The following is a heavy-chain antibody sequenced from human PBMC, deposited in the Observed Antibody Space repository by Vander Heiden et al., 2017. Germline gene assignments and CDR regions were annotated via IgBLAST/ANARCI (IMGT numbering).Heavy chain of an antibody. CDR2: ISYDGSNK. CDR1: PFTYGNYG. J-gene: IGHJ4*02. D-gene: IGHD6-13*01. Sequence: QLVESGGGVAPPGRSLRFSGPASPFTYGNYGRHWVRQAPGKGLEWVAVISYDGSNKYYAESVKGRFTISRDNSKNTVYMQMDSLRVEDTAVYHCAKDGYSSSWTFDYWGQGTLVTVPS. CDR3: AKDGYSSSWTFDY. V-gene: IGHV3-30*18.